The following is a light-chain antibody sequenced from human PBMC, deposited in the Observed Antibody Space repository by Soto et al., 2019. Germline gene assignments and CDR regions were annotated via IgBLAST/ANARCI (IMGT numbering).Light chain of an antibody. V-gene: IGLV2-14*03. CDR3: SSYSTIATRV. CDR2: DVT. J-gene: IGLJ1*01. CDR1: SNDVGSCNC. Sequence: QSALTQPASVSGSPGQSITISCTGTSNDVGSCNCVSWYQQHPGKAPKLLISDVTTRPSGVSNRSSGSKSANTASLTISGLQPEDEADYYCSSYSTIATRVFGSGTKLTVL.